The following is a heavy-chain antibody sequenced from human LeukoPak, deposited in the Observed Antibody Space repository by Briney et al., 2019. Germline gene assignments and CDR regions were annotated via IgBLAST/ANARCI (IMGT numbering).Heavy chain of an antibody. J-gene: IGHJ4*02. CDR3: ARPAGSFDH. CDR1: GVTFSSFW. CDR2: IKKDGSEK. Sequence: GGSLRLSCAASGVTFSSFWMSWVRQAPGKGLEWVANIKKDGSEKYYADSVKGRFTISRDNAKNSLYLQVSRLRAEDTAVYYCARPAGSFDHWGQGTLVSVSS. D-gene: IGHD3-10*01. V-gene: IGHV3-7*03.